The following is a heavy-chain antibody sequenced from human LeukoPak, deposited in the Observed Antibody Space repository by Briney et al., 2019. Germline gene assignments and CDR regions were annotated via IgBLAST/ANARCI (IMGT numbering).Heavy chain of an antibody. CDR2: IYYGGST. D-gene: IGHD2-2*02. V-gene: IGHV4-59*08. Sequence: SETLSLTCTVSGGSISSYYWSWIRQPPGKGLEWIGYIYYGGSTNYNPSLKSRVTISVDTSKNQFSLKLSSVTAADTAVYYCARWGPAVVVPAAIPLYYYYGMDVWGQGTTVTVSS. CDR1: GGSISSYY. J-gene: IGHJ6*02. CDR3: ARWGPAVVVPAAIPLYYYYGMDV.